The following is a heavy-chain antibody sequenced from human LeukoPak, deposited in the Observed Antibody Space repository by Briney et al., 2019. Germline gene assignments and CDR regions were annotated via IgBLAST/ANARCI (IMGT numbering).Heavy chain of an antibody. D-gene: IGHD3-9*01. CDR3: ARGLYLDQLDS. Sequence: WETLSLTCTVSGGSISTYYWNWIRQPPGKGLEWIGYVYHSGSTDYNPSLKSRVTISVDTSKNQFSLKLSSVTAADTAVYYCARGLYLDQLDSWGQGTLVTVSS. CDR1: GGSISTYY. CDR2: VYHSGST. J-gene: IGHJ4*02. V-gene: IGHV4-59*01.